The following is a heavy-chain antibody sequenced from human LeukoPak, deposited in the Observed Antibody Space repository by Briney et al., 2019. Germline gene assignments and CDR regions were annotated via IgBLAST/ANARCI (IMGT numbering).Heavy chain of an antibody. D-gene: IGHD4-17*01. CDR1: GDSLTSGSRY. V-gene: IGHV4-61*09. Sequence: SETLSLTCTVSGDSLTSGSRYWSWIRQPAGKGLQWIGHFYSSTRTTYNPSLESRVTISGDTAKNQFSLKLDSVTAADTAVYFCARCMSELDYGDYAYYYHMDVWGKGTTVTVSS. CDR2: FYSSTRT. CDR3: ARCMSELDYGDYAYYYHMDV. J-gene: IGHJ6*04.